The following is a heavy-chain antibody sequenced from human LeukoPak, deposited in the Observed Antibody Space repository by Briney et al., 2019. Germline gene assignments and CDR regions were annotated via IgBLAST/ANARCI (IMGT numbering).Heavy chain of an antibody. D-gene: IGHD2-21*01. J-gene: IGHJ3*02. CDR3: VKALLKYAYFDAFDI. Sequence: GGSLRLSCSASGFTFSSNAMHWVRQAPGKGLECVSAISSNGGSTYYADSVKGRFTISRDNSKNTLYLQMSRLRPEDTAVYYCVKALLKYAYFDAFDIWGQGTMVTVSS. CDR2: ISSNGGST. V-gene: IGHV3-64D*06. CDR1: GFTFSSNA.